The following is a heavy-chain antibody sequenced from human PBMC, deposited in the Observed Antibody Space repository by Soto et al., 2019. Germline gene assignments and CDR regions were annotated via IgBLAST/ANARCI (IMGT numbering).Heavy chain of an antibody. V-gene: IGHV1-18*01. CDR2: ISAYNGNT. D-gene: IGHD3-3*01. CDR3: ARQTLRFLEWLVPADY. J-gene: IGHJ4*02. Sequence: ASVKVSCKASCYTLTSYGISWVRQAPGQGLEWMGWISAYNGNTNYAQKLQGRVTMTTDTSTSTAYMELRSLRSDDTAVYYCARQTLRFLEWLVPADYWGQGTLVTVSS. CDR1: CYTLTSYG.